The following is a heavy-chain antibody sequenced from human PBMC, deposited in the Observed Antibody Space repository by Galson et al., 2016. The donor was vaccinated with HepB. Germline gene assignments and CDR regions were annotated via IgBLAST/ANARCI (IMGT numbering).Heavy chain of an antibody. J-gene: IGHJ3*02. Sequence: SVKVSCKASGYTFTDFFIYWVRQAPGQGLEWMGSINPDTGVTNYAQKFQDWVTVTTDTAISTAYMELRRLTSDDTAVYYCAIPDPGAPGALDSWGQGTMVTVSS. CDR3: AIPDPGAPGALDS. D-gene: IGHD3-10*01. CDR1: GYTFTDFF. V-gene: IGHV1-2*04. CDR2: INPDTGVT.